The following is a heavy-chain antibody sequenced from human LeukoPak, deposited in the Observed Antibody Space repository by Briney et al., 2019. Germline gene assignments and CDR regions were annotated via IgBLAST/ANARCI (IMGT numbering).Heavy chain of an antibody. CDR3: ARDLFSAWYQLLGKYPHLFDY. CDR1: RFTFSSYT. D-gene: IGHD2-2*01. J-gene: IGHJ4*02. V-gene: IGHV3-21*04. CDR2: IDPSSTYI. Sequence: PGGSLRLSCSASRFTFSSYTMNWVRQAPGKGLEWVSSIDPSSTYIYYADSVKGRFTISRDNAPNSLYLQMNSLRAEDTAVYYCARDLFSAWYQLLGKYPHLFDYWGQGTLVTVSS.